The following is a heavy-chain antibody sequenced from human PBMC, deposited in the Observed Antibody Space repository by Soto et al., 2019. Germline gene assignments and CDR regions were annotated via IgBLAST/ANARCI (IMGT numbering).Heavy chain of an antibody. V-gene: IGHV3-48*01. CDR3: ARVGGYCSGGSCYDAFDI. CDR2: ISSSSSTI. D-gene: IGHD2-15*01. J-gene: IGHJ3*02. Sequence: PGGSLRLSCAASGFTFSSYSMNWVRQAPGKGLEWVSYISSSSSTIYYADSVKGRFTISRDNAKNSLYLQMNSLRAEDTAVYYCARVGGYCSGGSCYDAFDIWGQGTMVTVSS. CDR1: GFTFSSYS.